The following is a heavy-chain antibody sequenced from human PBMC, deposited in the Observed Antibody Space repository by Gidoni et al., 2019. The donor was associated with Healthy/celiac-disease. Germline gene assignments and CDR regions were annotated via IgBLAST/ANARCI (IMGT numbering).Heavy chain of an antibody. J-gene: IGHJ4*02. CDR3: ASQFYGDSYDY. CDR1: GFTFSSYA. V-gene: IGHV3-30*04. CDR2: ISYDGSNK. Sequence: QVQLVESGGGVVQPGRSLRLSCAASGFTFSSYAMHWVRQALGKGLEWVAGISYDGSNKYYADSVKGRFTISRDNSKNTLYLQMNSLRAEDTAVYYCASQFYGDSYDYWGQGTLVTVSS. D-gene: IGHD4-17*01.